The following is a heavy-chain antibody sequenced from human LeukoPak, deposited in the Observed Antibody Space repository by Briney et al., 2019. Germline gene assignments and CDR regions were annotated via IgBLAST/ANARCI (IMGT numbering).Heavy chain of an antibody. V-gene: IGHV4-34*01. D-gene: IGHD5-18*01. Sequence: ASETLSLTCAVYGGSFSGYYWSWIRQPPGKGLEWIGEINHSGSTNYNPSLKSRVTISVDTSKNQFSLKLSSVTAADTAVYYCARGGYSYGYKYYLNYWGQGTLVTVSS. CDR1: GGSFSGYY. CDR3: ARGGYSYGYKYYLNY. CDR2: INHSGST. J-gene: IGHJ4*02.